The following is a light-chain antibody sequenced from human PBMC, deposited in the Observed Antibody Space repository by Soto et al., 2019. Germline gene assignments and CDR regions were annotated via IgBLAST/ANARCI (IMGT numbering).Light chain of an antibody. J-gene: IGKJ1*01. CDR2: GAS. Sequence: ETVLTQSPGTLCLSPGERVTLSCRASQSVSSNSLAWYQQTPGQAPRLLIYGASTRATGIPDRFSGSGSGTDFTLTISILEPEDLAVYFCQQYGNSPQTFGQGTKVEIK. V-gene: IGKV3-20*01. CDR1: QSVSSNS. CDR3: QQYGNSPQT.